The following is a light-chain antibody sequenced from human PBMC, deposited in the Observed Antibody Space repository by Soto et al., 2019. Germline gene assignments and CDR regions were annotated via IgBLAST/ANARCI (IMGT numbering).Light chain of an antibody. CDR2: GAS. V-gene: IGKV3-15*01. CDR3: QQYHNWPPQYT. J-gene: IGKJ2*01. CDR1: QTVASN. Sequence: EIVMTQSPATLSVSPGERATLACRASQTVASNVAWYQHKPGQAPRLLIHGASTGATGVPARFSGTGSGTEFTLTISSLQSDDFAVYYCQQYHNWPPQYTFGQGTKLQIK.